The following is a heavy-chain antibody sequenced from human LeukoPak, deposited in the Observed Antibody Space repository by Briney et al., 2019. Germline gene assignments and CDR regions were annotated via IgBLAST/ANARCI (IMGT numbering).Heavy chain of an antibody. Sequence: PGGSLRLSCAASGFTFSSYSMNWVRQAPGKGLEWVSYISSSSSTIYYADSVKGRFTISRDNAKNSLYLQMNSLRAEDTAVYYCATARGGSGYNYVNRKSYYMDVWGKGTTVTVSS. CDR2: ISSSSSTI. CDR3: ATARGGSGYNYVNRKSYYMDV. J-gene: IGHJ6*03. V-gene: IGHV3-48*04. D-gene: IGHD3-22*01. CDR1: GFTFSSYS.